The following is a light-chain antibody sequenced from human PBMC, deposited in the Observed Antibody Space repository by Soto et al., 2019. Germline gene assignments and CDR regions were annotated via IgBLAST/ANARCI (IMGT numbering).Light chain of an antibody. Sequence: EIVLTQSPGTLSLSPGERATLSCRASQSVSSSHLAWFQQKPGQAPRLLIYAASSRATGIPDRFSGSGSGTHFTLTISRLEPEDFAVYYCQRFGSSPLFTFGPGTKVDIK. CDR3: QRFGSSPLFT. CDR1: QSVSSSH. V-gene: IGKV3-20*01. J-gene: IGKJ3*01. CDR2: AAS.